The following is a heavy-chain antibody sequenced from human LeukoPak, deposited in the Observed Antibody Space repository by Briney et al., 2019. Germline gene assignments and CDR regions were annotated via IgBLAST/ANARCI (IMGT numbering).Heavy chain of an antibody. CDR2: FDPEDGET. D-gene: IGHD3-22*01. CDR3: ATGWAYYDSSGYYC. Sequence: ASVKVPCKVSGYTLTELSMHWVRQAPGKGLEWMGGFDPEDGETIYAQKFQGRVTMTEDTSTDTAYMELSSLRSEDTAVYYCATGWAYYDSSGYYCWGQGTLVTVSS. CDR1: GYTLTELS. J-gene: IGHJ4*02. V-gene: IGHV1-24*01.